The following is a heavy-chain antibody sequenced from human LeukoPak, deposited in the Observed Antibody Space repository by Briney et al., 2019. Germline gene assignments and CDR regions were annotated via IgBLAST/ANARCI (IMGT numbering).Heavy chain of an antibody. CDR1: GGSIRSYY. CDR3: ARYYGTHDAFDI. Sequence: SETLSLTCTVSGGSIRSYYWSWIRQPPGKGLEWIGYIFYAGTTNYNPSLKSRVTISVDTSKNQFSLKLSSVTAADTAVYYCARYYGTHDAFDIWGQGTMVTVSS. J-gene: IGHJ3*02. V-gene: IGHV4-59*01. CDR2: IFYAGTT. D-gene: IGHD3-10*01.